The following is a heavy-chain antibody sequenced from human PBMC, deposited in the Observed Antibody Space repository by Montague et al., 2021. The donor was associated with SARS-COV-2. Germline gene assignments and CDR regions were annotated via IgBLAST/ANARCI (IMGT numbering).Heavy chain of an antibody. D-gene: IGHD3-16*02. CDR1: GDSMRSSY. CDR2: TYYSGVA. Sequence: SETLSLTCTVSGDSMRSSYWNWIRQPPRKGLEYIGYTYYSGVANYNPSLRSRVTISLDTSKNQFSLNLRSVTAADTAVYYCARSVVGGTYRHTRWFDPWGQGTLVTVFS. V-gene: IGHV4-59*13. J-gene: IGHJ5*02. CDR3: ARSVVGGTYRHTRWFDP.